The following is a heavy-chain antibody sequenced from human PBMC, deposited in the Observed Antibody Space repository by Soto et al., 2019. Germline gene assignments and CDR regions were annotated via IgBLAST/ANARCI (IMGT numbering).Heavy chain of an antibody. Sequence: ASVKVSCKASGGTFSSYAISWVRQAPGQGLEWMGGIIPIFGTANCAQKFQGRVTITADESTSTAYMELSSLRSEDTAVYYCARDTGLRFLVGIWFDPWGQGTLVTVSS. V-gene: IGHV1-69*13. D-gene: IGHD3-3*01. CDR3: ARDTGLRFLVGIWFDP. CDR2: IIPIFGTA. CDR1: GGTFSSYA. J-gene: IGHJ5*02.